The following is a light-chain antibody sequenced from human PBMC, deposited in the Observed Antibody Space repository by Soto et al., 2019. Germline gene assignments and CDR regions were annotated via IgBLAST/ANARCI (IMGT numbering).Light chain of an antibody. CDR1: QSISDS. Sequence: DIQMTQSPSSLSASVGDRVTITCRASQSISDSLNWYQHKPGTAPKLLIYAASSLQSGVPSRFSGGGYGTDFTPTISSLQPEDFGTYFCQQSFSFPGTFGGGTKVEIK. J-gene: IGKJ4*01. CDR2: AAS. V-gene: IGKV1-39*01. CDR3: QQSFSFPGT.